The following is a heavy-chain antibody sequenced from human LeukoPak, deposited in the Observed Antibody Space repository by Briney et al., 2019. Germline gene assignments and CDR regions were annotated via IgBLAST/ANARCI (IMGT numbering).Heavy chain of an antibody. CDR2: ISGSGGNK. CDR3: AREIRGYSYFDY. J-gene: IGHJ4*02. V-gene: IGHV3-23*01. D-gene: IGHD1-26*01. CDR1: GFTFSTYD. Sequence: GSLRLSCAASGFTFSTYDMNWVRQAPGKGLEWVSGISGSGGNKYYSDSVKGRFTISRDNSKNTLYLQLNNLRAEDTAVYYCAREIRGYSYFDYWGQGTLVTVSS.